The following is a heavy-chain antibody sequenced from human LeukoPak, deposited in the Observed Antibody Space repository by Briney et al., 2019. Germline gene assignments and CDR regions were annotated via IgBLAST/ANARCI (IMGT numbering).Heavy chain of an antibody. CDR2: ISSSGSTI. CDR1: GFTFSDYY. CDR3: ARDGCSGGSCPPTFYYYYYMDV. V-gene: IGHV3-11*04. J-gene: IGHJ6*03. D-gene: IGHD2-15*01. Sequence: GRSLRLSCAASGFTFSDYYMSWIRQAPGKGLEWVSYISSSGSTIYYADSVKGRFTISRDNAKNSLYLQMNSLRAEDTAVYYCARDGCSGGSCPPTFYYYYYMDVWGKGTTVTVSS.